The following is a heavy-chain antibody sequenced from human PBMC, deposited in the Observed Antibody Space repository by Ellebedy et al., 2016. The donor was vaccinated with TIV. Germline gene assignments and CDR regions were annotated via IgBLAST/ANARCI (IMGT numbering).Heavy chain of an antibody. CDR3: ARAYGDYAQYYNYYMDV. Sequence: MPSETLSLTCAISGGSISSYYWSWIRQSPGKGLEWIGYIYQSGSTNYNPSLRSRVTISFDTSKNQFSLRLSSVTAADTAVYYCARAYGDYAQYYNYYMDVWGKGTTVTVSS. D-gene: IGHD4-17*01. CDR1: GGSISSYY. J-gene: IGHJ6*03. V-gene: IGHV4-59*08. CDR2: IYQSGST.